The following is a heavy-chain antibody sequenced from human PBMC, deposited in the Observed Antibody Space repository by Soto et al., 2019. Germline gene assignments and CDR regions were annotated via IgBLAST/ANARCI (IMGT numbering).Heavy chain of an antibody. J-gene: IGHJ6*02. Sequence: GESLKSSCKGSGSRFTYYGAGWVRQMPGKGLEWMGIIYPSDSDTRYSPSSQGQVTISADKSISTAYLQWSSLKASDTAMYYCARLRRGTSLTGVHSDMGVSGLRTTVPFSS. CDR3: ARLRRGTSLTGVHSDMGV. CDR2: IYPSDSDT. V-gene: IGHV5-51*01. CDR1: GSRFTYYG. D-gene: IGHD2-8*01.